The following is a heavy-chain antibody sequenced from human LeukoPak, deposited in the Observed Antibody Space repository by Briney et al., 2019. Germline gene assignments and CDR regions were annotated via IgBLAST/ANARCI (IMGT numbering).Heavy chain of an antibody. Sequence: ASMKVSCKASGYTFTSYDINWVRQATGQGLEWMGWMNPNSGNTGYAQKFQGRVTMTRNTSISTAYMELSSLRSEDTAVYYCARGSSIEGYYYYMDVWGKGTTVTVSS. J-gene: IGHJ6*03. CDR2: MNPNSGNT. CDR3: ARGSSIEGYYYYMDV. CDR1: GYTFTSYD. V-gene: IGHV1-8*01.